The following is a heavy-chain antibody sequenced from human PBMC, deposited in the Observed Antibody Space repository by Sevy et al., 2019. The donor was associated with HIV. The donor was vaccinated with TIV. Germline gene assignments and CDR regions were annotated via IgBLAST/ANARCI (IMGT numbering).Heavy chain of an antibody. V-gene: IGHV3-7*01. Sequence: GGSLRLSCAASGFTFSVYWMSWVRQAPGKGLEWVATMKEDGSDKDYVDSVKGRFTISRDNAKNSLYLQMNSLRAEDTAVYYCGREGVGGCSYSLDCWGQGTLVTVSS. CDR3: GREGVGGCSYSLDC. CDR1: GFTFSVYW. D-gene: IGHD5-18*01. J-gene: IGHJ4*02. CDR2: MKEDGSDK.